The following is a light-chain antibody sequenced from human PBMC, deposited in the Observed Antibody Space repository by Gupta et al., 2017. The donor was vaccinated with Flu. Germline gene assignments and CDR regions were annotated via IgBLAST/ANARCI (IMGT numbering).Light chain of an antibody. J-gene: IGLJ3*02. V-gene: IGLV1-40*01. Sequence: QSVLTQPPPVSGAPGQRVTISCTGSSSNIGAGYDVHWYQQLPGTAPKLLIYVNNNRPSGVPDRFSGSKSGTSASLAITGLQAEDEADYYCQSYDSSLSGYWVFGGGTKLTVL. CDR3: QSYDSSLSGYWV. CDR2: VNN. CDR1: SSNIGAGYD.